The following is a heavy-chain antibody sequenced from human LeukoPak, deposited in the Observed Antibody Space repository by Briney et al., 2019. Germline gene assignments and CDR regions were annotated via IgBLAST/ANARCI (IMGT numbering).Heavy chain of an antibody. J-gene: IGHJ4*02. Sequence: PGGSLRLSCAASGFTFSKYAMTWVRQAPGKGLEWVSGISVSGGSTNYADSVKGRFTISRDNSKNTLYLQMNSLRAEDTAVYYCKAFGGAIARDYWGQGTLVTVSS. CDR2: ISVSGGST. V-gene: IGHV3-23*01. D-gene: IGHD3-16*02. CDR1: GFTFSKYA. CDR3: KAFGGAIARDY.